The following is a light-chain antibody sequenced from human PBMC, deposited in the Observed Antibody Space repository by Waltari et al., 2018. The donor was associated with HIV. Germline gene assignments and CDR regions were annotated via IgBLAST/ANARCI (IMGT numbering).Light chain of an antibody. V-gene: IGLV2-11*01. CDR3: CSYAGSYTLYV. CDR1: SSAVGGYNY. CDR2: DVS. J-gene: IGLJ1*01. Sequence: QSALTQPRSVSGSPGQSVTISCTGTSSAVGGYNYVSWYQQHPGKAPKLMIYDVSKRPSVVPDRFSGSKSGNTASLTISGLQAEDEADYYCCSYAGSYTLYVFGTGTKVTVL.